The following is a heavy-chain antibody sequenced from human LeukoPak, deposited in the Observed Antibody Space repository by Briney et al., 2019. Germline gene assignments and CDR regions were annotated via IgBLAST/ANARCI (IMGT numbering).Heavy chain of an antibody. CDR2: IWFDGSVH. J-gene: IGHJ4*02. CDR3: AKGGSQRYFYDSRGYYVDY. Sequence: GGSLRLSCAASGFNFSGTGMHWVRQAPSKGLEWVAVIWFDGSVHYYADSVQGRFSLSRDNSKNTLYLHMNSLTADDSAVYYCAKGGSQRYFYDSRGYYVDYWGQGTLVTASS. V-gene: IGHV3-33*03. D-gene: IGHD3-22*01. CDR1: GFNFSGTG.